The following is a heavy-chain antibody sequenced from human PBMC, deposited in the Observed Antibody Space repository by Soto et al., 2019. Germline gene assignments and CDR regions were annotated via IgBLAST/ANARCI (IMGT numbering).Heavy chain of an antibody. CDR1: GCTFSSYA. Sequence: QVQLVQSGAEVKKPGSSVKVSCKASGCTFSSYAISWVRQDPGQGLEWMGGLIPIFGTANYAQKFQGRFTITADKATSTASMEVSSLKSEDTAVYYCARERGDYYDSSGYSTDYWGQGTLVTVCS. V-gene: IGHV1-69*06. J-gene: IGHJ4*02. CDR3: ARERGDYYDSSGYSTDY. D-gene: IGHD3-22*01. CDR2: LIPIFGTA.